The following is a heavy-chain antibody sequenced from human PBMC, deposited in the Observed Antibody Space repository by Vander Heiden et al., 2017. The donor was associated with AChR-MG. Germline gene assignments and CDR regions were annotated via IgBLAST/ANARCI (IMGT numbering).Heavy chain of an antibody. Sequence: EVQLVQSGAEVKKPGESLKISCKGSGYSFTSYWIGWVRQMPWKGLEWMEIIYPGDSDTRYSPSFQGQVTISADKSISTAYLQWSSLKASDTAMYYCARHNAHSSSWYLVYMDVWGKGTTVTVSS. CDR1: GYSFTSYW. CDR3: ARHNAHSSSWYLVYMDV. D-gene: IGHD6-13*01. J-gene: IGHJ6*03. V-gene: IGHV5-51*01. CDR2: IYPGDSDT.